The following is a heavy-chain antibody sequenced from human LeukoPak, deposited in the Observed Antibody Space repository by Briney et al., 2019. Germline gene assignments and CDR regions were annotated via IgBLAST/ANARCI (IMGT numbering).Heavy chain of an antibody. Sequence: ASVKVSCKASGYTFTSYYMHWVQQAPGQGLEWMGIINPSGGSTSYAQKFQGRVTMTRDTSTSTVYMELSSLRSEDTAVYYCARSAQSGIAAAGGTDYWGQGTLVTVSS. D-gene: IGHD6-13*01. V-gene: IGHV1-46*01. J-gene: IGHJ4*02. CDR1: GYTFTSYY. CDR2: INPSGGST. CDR3: ARSAQSGIAAAGGTDY.